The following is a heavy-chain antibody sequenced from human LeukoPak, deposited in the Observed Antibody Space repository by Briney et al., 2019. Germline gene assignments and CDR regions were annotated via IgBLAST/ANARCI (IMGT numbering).Heavy chain of an antibody. CDR1: GFTFSNAW. J-gene: IGHJ4*02. V-gene: IGHV3-15*07. Sequence: GGSLRLSCAASGFTFSNAWMNWVRQAPGKGLEWVGRIKPKTDGETTEYAAPVRGRFSISRDDSKNMLYLQMNSLKTEDTAVYYCITPLPYSAQGGQGTLVTVSS. CDR2: IKPKTDGETT. CDR3: ITPLPYSAQ. D-gene: IGHD2-21*01.